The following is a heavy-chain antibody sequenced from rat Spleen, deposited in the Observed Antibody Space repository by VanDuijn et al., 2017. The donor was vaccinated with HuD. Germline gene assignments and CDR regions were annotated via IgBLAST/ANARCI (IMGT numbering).Heavy chain of an antibody. J-gene: IGHJ2*01. CDR2: ISYSGST. CDR3: ARRRGQVYNNYFDY. D-gene: IGHD1-10*01. Sequence: EVQLQESGPGLVKPSQSLSLTCSVTDYSTTNNYWDWIRKFPGNKMEWIGHISYSGSTSYNPSLKRRISITRDTSKNEFFLQLNSVTTEDTATYYCARRRGQVYNNYFDYWGQGVMVTVSS. V-gene: IGHV3-1*01. CDR1: DYSTTNNY.